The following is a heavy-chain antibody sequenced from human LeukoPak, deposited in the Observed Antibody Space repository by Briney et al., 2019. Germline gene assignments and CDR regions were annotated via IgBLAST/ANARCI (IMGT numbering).Heavy chain of an antibody. J-gene: IGHJ6*02. CDR1: GFTFSTYS. D-gene: IGHD4-17*01. V-gene: IGHV3-48*02. CDR2: ISSSSSTI. CDR3: ARAPYGDYPHYNYYGMDV. Sequence: GGSLRLSCAASGFTFSTYSMNWVRQAPGKGLEWVAYISSSSSTIYYADSVKGRFTISRDNAKNSLYLQMNSLRDEDTAVYYCARAPYGDYPHYNYYGMDVWGQGTTVAVPS.